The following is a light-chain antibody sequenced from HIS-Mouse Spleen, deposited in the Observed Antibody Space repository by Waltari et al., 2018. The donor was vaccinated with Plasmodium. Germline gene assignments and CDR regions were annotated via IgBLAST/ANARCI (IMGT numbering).Light chain of an antibody. CDR3: YSTDSSGNHRV. Sequence: SYELPQPPSVSVSPGQTARINCSGDALPKKYAYWYQQKSGQAPVLVIYEDSKRPSGIPERFSGSSSGTMATLTISGAQVEDEADYYCYSTDSSGNHRVFGGGTKLTVL. CDR2: EDS. CDR1: ALPKKY. V-gene: IGLV3-10*01. J-gene: IGLJ3*02.